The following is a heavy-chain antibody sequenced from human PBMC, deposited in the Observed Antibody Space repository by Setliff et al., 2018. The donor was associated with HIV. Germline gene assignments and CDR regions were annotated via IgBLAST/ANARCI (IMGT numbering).Heavy chain of an antibody. CDR1: GGSFSAYY. V-gene: IGHV4-34*01. Sequence: LSLTCAVYGGSFSAYYWSWIRQPPGKGLEWIGEINHSGSTNYNPSLKSRVTISVDTSKNQFSLKLSSVIAADTAVYYCARIFGDQGYYYGMDVWGQGTTVTVSS. D-gene: IGHD3-3*01. J-gene: IGHJ6*02. CDR3: ARIFGDQGYYYGMDV. CDR2: INHSGST.